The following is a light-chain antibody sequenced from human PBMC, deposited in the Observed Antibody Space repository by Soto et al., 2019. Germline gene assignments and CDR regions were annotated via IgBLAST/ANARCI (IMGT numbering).Light chain of an antibody. Sequence: DIQTTQSPSSLSASVGDRVTITCRTSQNVGSYLNWYQQKPGKAPKLLIYGVSTLESGVLSWFSGSGSGTDFTLTIISLQPEDFATYYCHQSIPVLGTFGQGTRLESK. V-gene: IGKV1-39*01. J-gene: IGKJ5*01. CDR1: QNVGSY. CDR3: HQSIPVLGT. CDR2: GVS.